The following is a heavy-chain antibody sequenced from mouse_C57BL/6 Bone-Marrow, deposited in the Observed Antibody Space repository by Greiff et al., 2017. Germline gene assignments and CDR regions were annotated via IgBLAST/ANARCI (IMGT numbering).Heavy chain of an antibody. J-gene: IGHJ1*03. CDR3: ARRIYYYGSSYVDWYFDV. V-gene: IGHV5-15*01. Sequence: EVNLVESGGGLVQPGGSLKLSCAASGFTFSDYGMAWVRQAPRKGPEWVAFISNLAYSIYYADTVTGRFTISRENAKNTLYLEMSSLRSEDTAMYYCARRIYYYGSSYVDWYFDVWGTGTTVTVSS. CDR2: ISNLAYSI. D-gene: IGHD1-1*01. CDR1: GFTFSDYG.